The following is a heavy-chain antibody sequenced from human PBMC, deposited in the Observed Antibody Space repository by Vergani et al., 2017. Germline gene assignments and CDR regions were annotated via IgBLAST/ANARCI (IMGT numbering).Heavy chain of an antibody. CDR1: GGSISSYY. V-gene: IGHV4-4*07. D-gene: IGHD3-16*01. CDR2: IYTSGST. J-gene: IGHJ4*02. Sequence: VQLQESGPGLVKPSETLSPTCTVLGGSISSYYWSWIRPPAGKGREWIGRIYTSGSTNYNPSLKSRVTMSVDTAKNQFSLKLSSVTAADTAVYYCARDGLRYYFDYWGQGTLVTVSS. CDR3: ARDGLRYYFDY.